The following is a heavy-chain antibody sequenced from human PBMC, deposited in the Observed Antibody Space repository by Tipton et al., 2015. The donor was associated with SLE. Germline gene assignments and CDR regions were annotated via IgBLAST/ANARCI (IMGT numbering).Heavy chain of an antibody. CDR2: IHQDGSEI. CDR1: GLTFNNNW. J-gene: IGHJ4*02. V-gene: IGHV3-7*03. D-gene: IGHD1-26*01. Sequence: SLRLSCADSGLTFNNNWMSWVRQAPGKGLEWVANIHQDGSEINSVDSVKGRFTISRDNAKNTLYLQMNNVRAEDTAVYYCARGGLHKWELRDDYWGQGTLVIVSS. CDR3: ARGGLHKWELRDDY.